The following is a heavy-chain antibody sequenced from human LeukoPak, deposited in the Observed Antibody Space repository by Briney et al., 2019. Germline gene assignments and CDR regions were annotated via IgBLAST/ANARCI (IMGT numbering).Heavy chain of an antibody. D-gene: IGHD1-14*01. CDR2: IYSGGDT. J-gene: IGHJ4*02. CDR1: GFSVSGYY. CDR3: SKGLQAAGHLAHDN. Sequence: GGSLRLSCAASGFSVSGYYLSWVRQAPGKGLEWVSVIYSGGDTSYVDSVKGRFTISRDNSKNTVYLQMDSLRAEDTAVYYCSKGLQAAGHLAHDNWGQGALVTVSS. V-gene: IGHV3-53*01.